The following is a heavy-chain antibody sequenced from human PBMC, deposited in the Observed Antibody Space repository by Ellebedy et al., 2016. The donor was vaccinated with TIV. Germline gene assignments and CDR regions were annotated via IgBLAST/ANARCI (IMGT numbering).Heavy chain of an antibody. CDR2: MYYRGGT. CDR1: GASVSSYD. V-gene: IGHV4-59*08. CDR3: ARHKGNGYDY. Sequence: MPSETLSLTCTVSGASVSSYDWSWIRQPPGKELEWIGYMYYRGGTKNSPSLKSRVTISLDTSKNQVSLKLIFVTAADTAVYYCARHKGNGYDYWGQGILVTVSS. J-gene: IGHJ4*02. D-gene: IGHD6-25*01.